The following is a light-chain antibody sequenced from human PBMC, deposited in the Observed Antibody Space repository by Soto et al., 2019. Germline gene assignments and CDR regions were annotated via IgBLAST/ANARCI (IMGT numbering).Light chain of an antibody. CDR3: QQYNNWPPWT. CDR2: GAS. V-gene: IGKV3-15*01. Sequence: EIVMTQSPATLSVSPGERATLSCRASQSVSSNLAWYQQKPGQAPRLLIYGASTRATGIPARFSGSGSGTEVTLTISIRQSEDVAVYYCQQYNNWPPWTFGQGTKVEIK. J-gene: IGKJ1*01. CDR1: QSVSSN.